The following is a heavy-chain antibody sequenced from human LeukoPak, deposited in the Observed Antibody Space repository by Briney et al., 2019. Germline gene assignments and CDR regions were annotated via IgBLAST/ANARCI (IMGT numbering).Heavy chain of an antibody. CDR2: ISYDGSNK. Sequence: GGSLRLSCAASGFTFSSYSMNWVRQAPGKGLAWVAVISYDGSNKYYADSVKGRFTISRDNSKNTLYLQMNSLRAEDTAVYYCAKDRNRELRPDYYYGMDVWGQGTTVTVSS. V-gene: IGHV3-30*18. CDR3: AKDRNRELRPDYYYGMDV. CDR1: GFTFSSYS. J-gene: IGHJ6*02. D-gene: IGHD1-26*01.